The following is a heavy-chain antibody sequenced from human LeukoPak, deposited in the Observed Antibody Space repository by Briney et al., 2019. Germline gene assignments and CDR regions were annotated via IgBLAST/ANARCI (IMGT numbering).Heavy chain of an antibody. CDR3: ARAKIDFWSLFDY. J-gene: IGHJ4*02. Sequence: SETLSLTCTVSGGSICSYYWSWIRQPPGKGLEWIGYIYYSGSTNYNPSLKSRVTISVDTSKNQFSLKLSSVTAADTAVYYCARAKIDFWSLFDYWGQGTLVTVSS. CDR2: IYYSGST. D-gene: IGHD3-3*01. CDR1: GGSICSYY. V-gene: IGHV4-59*01.